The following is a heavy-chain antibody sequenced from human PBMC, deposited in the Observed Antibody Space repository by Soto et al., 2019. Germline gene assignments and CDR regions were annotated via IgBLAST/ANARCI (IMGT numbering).Heavy chain of an antibody. Sequence: SETLSLTCTVPGGSMSRYYWSWIRQPPGKGLEWIGYIYYSGSTNYNPSLKSRVTISVDTSKNQFSLKLSSVTAADTAVYYCASGRWLQLPGYWGQGTLVTVSS. CDR1: GGSMSRYY. CDR2: IYYSGST. V-gene: IGHV4-59*01. CDR3: ASGRWLQLPGY. J-gene: IGHJ4*02. D-gene: IGHD5-12*01.